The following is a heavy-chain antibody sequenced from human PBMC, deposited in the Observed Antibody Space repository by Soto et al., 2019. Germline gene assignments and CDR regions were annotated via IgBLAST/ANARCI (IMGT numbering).Heavy chain of an antibody. CDR2: ISDSGVT. V-gene: IGHV4-59*01. CDR3: AIGAVDFYGPDSFDI. D-gene: IGHD4-17*01. J-gene: IGHJ3*02. Sequence: QVQLQESGPRLVKSSETLSLVCSVSGDSIIRSFWGWIRQSPGKGLEYIGYISDSGVTDYDPSLKSRVTISVATSKNQFSLQLTSVTAADTAMYYCAIGAVDFYGPDSFDIWGQGTLVTVSS. CDR1: GDSIIRSF.